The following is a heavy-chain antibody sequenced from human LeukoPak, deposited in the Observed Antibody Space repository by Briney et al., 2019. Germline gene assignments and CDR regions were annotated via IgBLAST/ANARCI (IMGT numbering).Heavy chain of an antibody. CDR2: ISVSGGST. CDR3: AKDHQWLVRGNFDY. CDR1: GFTFSSNA. Sequence: PGGSLRLSCAASGFTFSSNAMIWVRQAPGKGLERVSAISVSGGSTYYADPVKGRFTISRENSKNTLYLQMNSLRAEDTAVYYWAKDHQWLVRGNFDYWGQGTLVTVSS. J-gene: IGHJ4*02. D-gene: IGHD6-19*01. V-gene: IGHV3-23*01.